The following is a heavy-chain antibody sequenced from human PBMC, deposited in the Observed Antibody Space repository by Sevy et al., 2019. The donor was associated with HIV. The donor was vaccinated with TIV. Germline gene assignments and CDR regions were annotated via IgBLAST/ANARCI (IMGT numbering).Heavy chain of an antibody. V-gene: IGHV3-21*01. D-gene: IGHD3-10*01. J-gene: IGHJ6*02. CDR1: GFTFSYYD. CDR2: ISSGSSYI. Sequence: GGSLRLSCAASGFTFSYYDLNWVRQAPGKGLEWVSSISSGSSYIYYADSVKGRFTISRDNVENSLFLQMNSLRAEDTAVYYCAKDGAYYGSDGMDVWGQGTTVTVSS. CDR3: AKDGAYYGSDGMDV.